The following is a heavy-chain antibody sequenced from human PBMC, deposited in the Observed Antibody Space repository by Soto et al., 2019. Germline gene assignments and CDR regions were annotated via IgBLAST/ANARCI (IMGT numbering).Heavy chain of an antibody. Sequence: VQQVQSGAEVKRPGASAKVSCKASDYTFTSYGFSWVRQAPGQGLEWMGWISAYDGSTNYAQKFQGRVTMTTDTSTSTAYMELKSLRSDDTAVYYCARHNSQWPNWFDPWGQGTLVTVSS. CDR1: DYTFTSYG. V-gene: IGHV1-18*01. CDR3: ARHNSQWPNWFDP. D-gene: IGHD1-1*01. CDR2: ISAYDGST. J-gene: IGHJ5*02.